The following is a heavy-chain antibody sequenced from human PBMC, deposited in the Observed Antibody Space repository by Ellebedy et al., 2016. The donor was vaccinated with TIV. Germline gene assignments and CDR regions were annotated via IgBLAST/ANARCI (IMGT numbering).Heavy chain of an antibody. V-gene: IGHV1-3*04. CDR3: ARGPLPPWGYDILTGYYRGLYYFDY. J-gene: IGHJ4*02. D-gene: IGHD3-9*01. CDR1: GYTFTSHA. CDR2: INTGNGNT. Sequence: ASVKVSCKASGYTFTSHAMHWVRQAPGQRLEWMGWINTGNGNTKYSQKFQGRVTITRDTSASTAYMELSSLRSEDTAVYYCARGPLPPWGYDILTGYYRGLYYFDYWGQGTLVTVSS.